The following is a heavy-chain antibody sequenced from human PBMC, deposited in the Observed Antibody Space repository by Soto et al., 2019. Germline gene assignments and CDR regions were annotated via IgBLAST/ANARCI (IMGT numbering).Heavy chain of an antibody. CDR2: ISAYNGNT. CDR1: GYTFSSYG. J-gene: IGHJ3*02. D-gene: IGHD3-22*01. V-gene: IGHV1-18*01. CDR3: GRVFFRLFAFDI. Sequence: QVQLVQSGGEVKKPGASVKVSCKASGYTFSSYGISWVRQAPGQGLEWMGWISAYNGNTNYAQKLQGRVTMTTDIFTSTAYMELRGLGSDDTAVYYCGRVFFRLFAFDIWGQGTMVTVSS.